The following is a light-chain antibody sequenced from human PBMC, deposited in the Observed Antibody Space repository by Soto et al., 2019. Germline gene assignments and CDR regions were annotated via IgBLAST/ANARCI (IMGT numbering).Light chain of an antibody. CDR2: EVN. J-gene: IGLJ2*01. CDR3: SSYAGSDTVI. CDR1: SSDVGGFNY. Sequence: QSALTQPPSASGSPGQSVTISCTGTSSDVGGFNYVSWYQQHPGKAPKLIVYEVNRRPSGVPDRFSGSKSANTASLTVSGLQTDDEADYYCSSYAGSDTVIFGGGTQLTVL. V-gene: IGLV2-8*01.